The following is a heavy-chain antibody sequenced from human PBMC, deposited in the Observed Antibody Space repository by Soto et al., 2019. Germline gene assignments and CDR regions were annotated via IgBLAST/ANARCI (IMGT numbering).Heavy chain of an antibody. J-gene: IGHJ4*02. D-gene: IGHD3-16*02. CDR2: ISGSGGST. V-gene: IGHV3-23*01. CDR3: AKDLSPGMITFGGVIADYFAY. Sequence: GGSLRLSCAASGFTFSSYAMSWVRQAPGKGLEWVSAISGSGGSTYYADSVKGRFTISRDNSKNTLYLQMNSLRAEDTAVYYCAKDLSPGMITFGGVIADYFAYWGQGTLVTVSS. CDR1: GFTFSSYA.